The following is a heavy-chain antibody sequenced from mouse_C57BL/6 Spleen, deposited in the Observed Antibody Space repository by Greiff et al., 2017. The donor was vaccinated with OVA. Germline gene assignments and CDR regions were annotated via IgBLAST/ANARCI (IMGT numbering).Heavy chain of an antibody. CDR2: INPNNGGT. J-gene: IGHJ3*01. Sequence: VQLQQSGPELVKPGASVKIPCKASGYTFTDYNMDWVKQSHGKSLEWIGDINPNNGGTIYNQKFKGKATLTVDKSSSTAYMELRSLTSEDTAVYCCASLYDYAWFAYWGQGTLVTVSA. CDR3: ASLYDYAWFAY. D-gene: IGHD2-4*01. CDR1: GYTFTDYN. V-gene: IGHV1-18*01.